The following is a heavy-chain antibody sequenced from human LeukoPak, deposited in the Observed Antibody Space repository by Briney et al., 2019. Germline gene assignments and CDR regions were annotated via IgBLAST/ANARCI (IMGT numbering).Heavy chain of an antibody. CDR2: INHSGST. J-gene: IGHJ3*02. Sequence: PSETLSLTCAVYGGSFSGYYWSWIRQPPGKGLEWIGEINHSGSTNYNPSLKSRVTISVDTSKNQFPLKLSSVTAADTAVYYCASEVLYYYDSSGYLGIWGQGTMVTVSS. CDR3: ASEVLYYYDSSGYLGI. D-gene: IGHD3-22*01. CDR1: GGSFSGYY. V-gene: IGHV4-34*01.